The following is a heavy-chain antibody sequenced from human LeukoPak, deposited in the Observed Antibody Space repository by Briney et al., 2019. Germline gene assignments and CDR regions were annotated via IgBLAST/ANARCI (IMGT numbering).Heavy chain of an antibody. CDR3: ARTGWVGATTNWFDP. CDR1: GGSISSYY. CDR2: IYYSGST. D-gene: IGHD1-26*01. V-gene: IGHV4-59*01. Sequence: SETLSLTCTVSGGSISSYYWSWIRQPPGKGLEWIGYIYYSGSTNYIPSLKSRVTISVNTSKNQFSLKLSSVTAADTAVYYCARTGWVGATTNWFDPWGQGTLVTVSS. J-gene: IGHJ5*02.